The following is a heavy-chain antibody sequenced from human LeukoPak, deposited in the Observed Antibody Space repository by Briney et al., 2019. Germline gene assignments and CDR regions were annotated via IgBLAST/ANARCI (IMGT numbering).Heavy chain of an antibody. J-gene: IGHJ4*02. CDR2: INPNSGGT. CDR1: GYTFTGYY. CDR3: ALLFDSYYYDSSDTDY. Sequence: ASVKVSCKASGYTFTGYYMHWVRQAPGQGLEWMGWINPNSGGTNYAQKFQGRVTMTRDTSISTAYKELSRLRSDDTAVYYCALLFDSYYYDSSDTDYWGQGTLVTVSS. D-gene: IGHD3-22*01. V-gene: IGHV1-2*02.